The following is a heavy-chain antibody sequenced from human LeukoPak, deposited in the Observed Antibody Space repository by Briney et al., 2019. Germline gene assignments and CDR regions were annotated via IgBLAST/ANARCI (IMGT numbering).Heavy chain of an antibody. J-gene: IGHJ6*03. V-gene: IGHV4-59*01. D-gene: IGHD5-18*01. CDR2: IYYSGST. Sequence: SETLSLTCTVSGGSISSYYWSWIRQPPGKGLEWIGYIYYSGSTNYNPSLKSRISISVDTSKNQLSLKLSSVTAADTAVYYCARTTEGGYTYNYFYYYYMDVWGKGTTVTTSS. CDR1: GGSISSYY. CDR3: ARTTEGGYTYNYFYYYYMDV.